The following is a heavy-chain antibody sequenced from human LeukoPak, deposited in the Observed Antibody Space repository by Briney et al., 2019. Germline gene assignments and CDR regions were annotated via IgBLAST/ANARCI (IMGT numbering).Heavy chain of an antibody. CDR3: ARERFLEWTTRAMDV. Sequence: SETLSLTCTVSGGSISSGGYYWSWIRQPPGKGLEWIGYIYHSGSTYYNPSLKSRVTISVDRSKNQFSLKLSSVTAADTAVYYCARERFLEWTTRAMDVWGKGTTVTVSS. D-gene: IGHD3-3*01. V-gene: IGHV4-30-2*01. CDR1: GGSISSGGYY. J-gene: IGHJ6*03. CDR2: IYHSGST.